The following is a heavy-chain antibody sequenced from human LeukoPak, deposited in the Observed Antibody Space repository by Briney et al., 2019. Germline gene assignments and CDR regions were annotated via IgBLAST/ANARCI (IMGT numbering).Heavy chain of an antibody. Sequence: SEILSLTCTVSGYSISSGYYWGWIRQPPGKGLEWIGSIYHSGSTYYNPSLKSRVTISVDTSKNQFSLKLSSVTAADTAVYYCAREGYYYYYMDVWGKGTTVTVSS. J-gene: IGHJ6*03. CDR1: GYSISSGYY. CDR2: IYHSGST. CDR3: AREGYYYYYMDV. V-gene: IGHV4-38-2*02.